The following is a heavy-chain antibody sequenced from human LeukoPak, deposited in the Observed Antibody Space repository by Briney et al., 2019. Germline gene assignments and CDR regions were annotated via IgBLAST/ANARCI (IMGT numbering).Heavy chain of an antibody. CDR3: VRDTDLDIGCGFEN. CDR2: IYYSGST. D-gene: IGHD5-12*01. V-gene: IGHV4-39*07. J-gene: IGHJ4*02. CDR1: GGSISSSSYY. Sequence: SETLSLTCSVSGGSISSSSYYWGWIRQPPGKGLEWIGSIYYSGSTYYNASLKSRLTISVDTSKNQFSLKLSSVTAADTAVYYCVRDTDLDIGCGFENWGQGTLVIVSS.